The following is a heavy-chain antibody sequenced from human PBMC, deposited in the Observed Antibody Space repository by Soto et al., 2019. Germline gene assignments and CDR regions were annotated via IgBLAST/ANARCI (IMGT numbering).Heavy chain of an antibody. CDR2: INPYNGNT. CDR3: ARDWFGIDY. D-gene: IGHD3-16*01. Sequence: QVQLVQSGAEVKKPGASVKVSCKASGYTFTSYGISWVRQAPGQGLEWMGWINPYNGNTNYAQKRQGRVTMTTDTSTNTAYMELRRLRSDDTAVYYCARDWFGIDYWGQGTLVTVSS. J-gene: IGHJ4*02. V-gene: IGHV1-18*01. CDR1: GYTFTSYG.